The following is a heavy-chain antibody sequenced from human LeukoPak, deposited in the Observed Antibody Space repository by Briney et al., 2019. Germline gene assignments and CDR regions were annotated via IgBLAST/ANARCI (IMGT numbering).Heavy chain of an antibody. V-gene: IGHV3-NL1*01. Sequence: PGRSLRLSCAASGFTFSSYGMHWVRQAPGGGLEWVSIVHATGSTNYGDSVKGRFTISRDTSKNTLYLEMNNLRAEDTALYYCVRKYSGSWSFDCWGQGTLVTVSS. CDR3: VRKYSGSWSFDC. CDR1: GFTFSSYG. CDR2: VHATGST. J-gene: IGHJ4*02. D-gene: IGHD6-13*01.